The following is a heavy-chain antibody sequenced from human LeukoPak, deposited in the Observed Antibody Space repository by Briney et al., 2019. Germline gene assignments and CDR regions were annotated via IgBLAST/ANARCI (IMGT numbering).Heavy chain of an antibody. V-gene: IGHV3-21*01. Sequence: GSLRLSCAASGFTFSSYSMNWVRQAPGKGLEWVSSISSSSSYIYYADSVKGRFTISRDNAKNSLYLQMNSLRAEDTAVYYCGRDYYPYDSSAYPPFDYWGQGTLVTVSS. D-gene: IGHD3-22*01. J-gene: IGHJ4*02. CDR1: GFTFSSYS. CDR2: ISSSSSYI. CDR3: GRDYYPYDSSAYPPFDY.